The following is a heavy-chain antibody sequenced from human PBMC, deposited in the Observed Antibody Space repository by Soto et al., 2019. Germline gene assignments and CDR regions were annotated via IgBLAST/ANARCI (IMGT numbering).Heavy chain of an antibody. D-gene: IGHD2-2*01. J-gene: IGHJ4*02. Sequence: ASVKVSCKASGYSFTSYGISWVRQAPGQGLEWMGWISAYNGNTNYAQKLQGRVTMTTDTSTSTAYMELRSLRSDDTAVYYCARAHPSLDPMDYWSQGTLVTVSS. CDR3: ARAHPSLDPMDY. CDR2: ISAYNGNT. CDR1: GYSFTSYG. V-gene: IGHV1-18*01.